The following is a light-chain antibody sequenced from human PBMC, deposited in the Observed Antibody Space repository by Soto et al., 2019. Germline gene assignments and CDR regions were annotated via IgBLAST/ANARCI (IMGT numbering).Light chain of an antibody. CDR1: ETISRD. J-gene: IGKJ4*01. V-gene: IGKV3D-15*01. CDR3: QQYNKGALT. CDR2: GAF. Sequence: IVMTQSPATLSVSPGEGATISCRASETISRDLAWYQQKPGQSPRLLIFGAFTRATGVPVMFSGSGSGTGFNLPVSSLQSEDVSVFFCQQYNKGALTFRGGNSVEIK.